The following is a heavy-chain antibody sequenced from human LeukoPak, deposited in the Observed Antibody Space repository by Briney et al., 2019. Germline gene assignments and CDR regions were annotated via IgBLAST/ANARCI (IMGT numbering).Heavy chain of an antibody. CDR2: IYYSGST. CDR1: GGSISSYH. J-gene: IGHJ2*01. D-gene: IGHD5-18*01. Sequence: SETLSLTCTVSGGSISSYHWSWIRQPPGKGLEWIGYIYYSGSTNYNPSLKSRVTISVDTSKNQFSLKLSSVTAADTAVYYCARAPPGTAMYYWYFDLWGRGTLVTVSS. CDR3: ARAPPGTAMYYWYFDL. V-gene: IGHV4-59*01.